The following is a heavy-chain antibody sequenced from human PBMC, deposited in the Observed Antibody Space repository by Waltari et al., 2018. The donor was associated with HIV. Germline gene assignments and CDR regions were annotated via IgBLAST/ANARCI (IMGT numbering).Heavy chain of an antibody. D-gene: IGHD5-12*01. Sequence: QVHLVQSGAEVKKPGSPVRVSCKASGGTFNSFAISWVRQAPGQGLEWMGGIIPIYGAAEYTQKFQGRVTFTAEESTSTAYMELSSLRFEDTAVYYCARDVDNNGVDVWGQGTTVTVSS. CDR2: IIPIYGAA. J-gene: IGHJ6*02. CDR3: ARDVDNNGVDV. V-gene: IGHV1-69*12. CDR1: GGTFNSFA.